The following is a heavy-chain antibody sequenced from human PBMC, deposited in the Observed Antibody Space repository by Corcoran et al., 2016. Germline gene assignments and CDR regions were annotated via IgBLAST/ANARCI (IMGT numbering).Heavy chain of an antibody. CDR2: ITGDGSDT. Sequence: EVQLVESGGGLVQPGGSLRLSCAASGFAFSTYWMHWVRQVPGKGLMWVSRITGDGSDTTYADSVKGRFTISRDNAENTLYLQMDSLRAEYTAVYYCARGGGWSSGRFRAFGFWGQGTMVTVSS. V-gene: IGHV3-74*03. J-gene: IGHJ3*01. CDR1: GFAFSTYW. CDR3: ARGGGWSSGRFRAFGF. D-gene: IGHD6-25*01.